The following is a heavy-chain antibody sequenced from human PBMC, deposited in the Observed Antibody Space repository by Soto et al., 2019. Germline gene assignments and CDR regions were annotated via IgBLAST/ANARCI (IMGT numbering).Heavy chain of an antibody. V-gene: IGHV3-23*01. CDR2: ISGSGGST. D-gene: IGHD6-13*01. CDR1: GFTFSSYA. Sequence: PGGSLRLSCAASGFTFSSYAMSWVRQAPGKGLEWVSAISGSGGSTYYADSVKGRFTISRDNSKNTLYLQMNSLRAEDTAVYYCAKGCFAAAGSVPRAPMNWFDPWGQGTQVTVSS. J-gene: IGHJ5*02. CDR3: AKGCFAAAGSVPRAPMNWFDP.